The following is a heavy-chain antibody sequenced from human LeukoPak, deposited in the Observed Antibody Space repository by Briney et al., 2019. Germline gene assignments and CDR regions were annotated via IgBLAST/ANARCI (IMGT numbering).Heavy chain of an antibody. J-gene: IGHJ5*02. D-gene: IGHD6-13*01. CDR3: ARVWQQLVVGWFDP. CDR2: IIPIFGTA. CDR1: GGTFGSYA. Sequence: VASVKVSCKASGGTFGSYAISWVRQAPGQGLEWMGGIIPIFGTANYAQKFQGRVTITADESTSTAYMELSSLRSEDTAVYYCARVWQQLVVGWFDPWGQGTLVTVSS. V-gene: IGHV1-69*13.